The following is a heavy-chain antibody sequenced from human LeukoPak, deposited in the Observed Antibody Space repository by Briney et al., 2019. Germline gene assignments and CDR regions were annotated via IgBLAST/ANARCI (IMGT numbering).Heavy chain of an antibody. J-gene: IGHJ5*02. D-gene: IGHD3-3*02. Sequence: ASVKVSCKASGYTFTSYGISWVRQAPGQGLEWMGWISAYNGNTNYAQKFQGRVTITADESTSTAYMELSSLRSEDTAVYYCARGPPVHFYNWFDPWGQGTLVTVSS. CDR3: ARGPPVHFYNWFDP. CDR2: ISAYNGNT. CDR1: GYTFTSYG. V-gene: IGHV1-18*01.